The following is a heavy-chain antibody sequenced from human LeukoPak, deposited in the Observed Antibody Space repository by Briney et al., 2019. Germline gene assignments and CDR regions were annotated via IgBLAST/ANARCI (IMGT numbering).Heavy chain of an antibody. CDR2: IWYDGSKK. V-gene: IGHV3-33*01. CDR3: ARYNSGTIDY. Sequence: PGGPLRLSCAASGFSFSRYGMHWVRQAPGKGLEWVAVIWYDGSKKYSADSVKGRFTISRDNSKNTLYLQMDSLRAEDTAVYYCARYNSGTIDYWGQGTLVTVSS. J-gene: IGHJ4*02. CDR1: GFSFSRYG. D-gene: IGHD1-1*01.